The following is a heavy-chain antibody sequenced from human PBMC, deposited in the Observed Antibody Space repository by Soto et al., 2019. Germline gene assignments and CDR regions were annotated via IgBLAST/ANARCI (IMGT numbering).Heavy chain of an antibody. CDR2: IYYSGST. J-gene: IGHJ6*02. CDR3: ARPGRGDILTAVPCGMDA. Sequence: QLQLQESGPGLVKPSETLSLTCTVSGGSIRSSSYYWGWIRQPPGKGLEWIGSIYYSGSTYYNPALKSRVTISVDTTKSQSSLKLCSGTAADTTVYYCARPGRGDILTAVPCGMDAGGQETTVTVSS. CDR1: GGSIRSSSYY. D-gene: IGHD3-9*01. V-gene: IGHV4-39*01.